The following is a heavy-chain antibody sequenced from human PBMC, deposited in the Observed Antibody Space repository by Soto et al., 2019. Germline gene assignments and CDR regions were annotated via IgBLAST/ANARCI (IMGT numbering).Heavy chain of an antibody. V-gene: IGHV4-61*01. J-gene: IGHJ6*02. D-gene: IGHD3-10*01. Sequence: PSETLSLTCTVSGGSVSSGSYYWSWIRQPPGKGLEWIGYIYYSGSTNYNPSLKSRVTISVDTSKNQFSLKLSSVTAADTAVYYCALLCGSGSYFDYYGMDVWGQGTTVTVSS. CDR3: ALLCGSGSYFDYYGMDV. CDR1: GGSVSSGSYY. CDR2: IYYSGST.